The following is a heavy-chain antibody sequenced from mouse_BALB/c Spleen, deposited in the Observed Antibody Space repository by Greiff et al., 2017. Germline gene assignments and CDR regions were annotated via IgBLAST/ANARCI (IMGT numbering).Heavy chain of an antibody. V-gene: IGHV1S127*01. D-gene: IGHD2-12*01. CDR2: IDPSDSYT. CDR1: GYTFTSYW. Sequence: QVQLQQPGAELVKPGASVKMSCKASGYTFTSYWMHWVKQRPGQGLEWIGVIDPSDSYTSYNQKFKGKATLTVDTSSSTAYMQLSSLTSEDSAVYYCTRGPLRRGIHYYAMDYWGQGTSVTVSA. J-gene: IGHJ4*01. CDR3: TRGPLRRGIHYYAMDY.